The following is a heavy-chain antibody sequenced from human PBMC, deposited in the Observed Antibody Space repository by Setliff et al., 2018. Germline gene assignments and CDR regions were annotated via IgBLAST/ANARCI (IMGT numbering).Heavy chain of an antibody. CDR1: GYTFTSYA. CDR3: ARGGIAAAGTPPSTENFDY. V-gene: IGHV1-3*04. Sequence: VASVKVSCKASGYTFTSYAMNWVRQAPGQGLEWMGWINTNTGNPTYAQGRVTITRDTSASTAYMELSSLRSEDTAVYYCARGGIAAAGTPPSTENFDYWGQGTLVTVSS. J-gene: IGHJ4*02. D-gene: IGHD6-13*01. CDR2: INTNTGNP.